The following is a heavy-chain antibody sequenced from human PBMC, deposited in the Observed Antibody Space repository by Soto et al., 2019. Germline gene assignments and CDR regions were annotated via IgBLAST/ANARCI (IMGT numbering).Heavy chain of an antibody. D-gene: IGHD3-22*01. CDR1: GFTFSTFP. Sequence: GGSLRLSCAASGFTFSTFPLHWVRQAPGRGLEWVAVISSDGSDKYYADSVRGRFTISRDTSKNTLYLQMNSLRAEDTAVYYCARPPYYYDTSGYYTANFDNWGQGTLVTVSS. CDR3: ARPPYYYDTSGYYTANFDN. CDR2: ISSDGSDK. V-gene: IGHV3-30-3*01. J-gene: IGHJ4*02.